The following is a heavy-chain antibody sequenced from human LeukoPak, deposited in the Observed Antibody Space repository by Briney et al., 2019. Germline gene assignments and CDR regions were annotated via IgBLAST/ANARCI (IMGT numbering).Heavy chain of an antibody. J-gene: IGHJ4*02. D-gene: IGHD4-17*01. V-gene: IGHV4-30-4*08. CDR3: AAALSTTVTTGFDY. Sequence: SETLSLTCTVSGASISSSHYYWAWIRQPPGKGLEWIGYIYYSGSTYYNPSLRGRITISIDISKNRLSLNLNSVTAADTAVYYCAAALSTTVTTGFDYWGQGTLVTVSS. CDR2: IYYSGST. CDR1: GASISSSHYY.